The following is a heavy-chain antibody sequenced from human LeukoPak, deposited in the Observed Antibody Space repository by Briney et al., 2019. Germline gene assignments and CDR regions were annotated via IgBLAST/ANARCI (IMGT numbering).Heavy chain of an antibody. V-gene: IGHV3-7*01. CDR3: ANVGLYCSGTSCYEWDFEY. J-gene: IGHJ4*02. CDR2: IKKDGSEK. CDR1: GFTFSTYW. Sequence: PGGSLRLSCAASGFTFSTYWMSWVHQAPGKGLEWVANIKKDGSEKYYVDSVKGRFTISRDNAKKSLYLQMNSLRSEDTAVYYCANVGLYCSGTSCYEWDFEYWGQGTLVTVSS. D-gene: IGHD2-15*01.